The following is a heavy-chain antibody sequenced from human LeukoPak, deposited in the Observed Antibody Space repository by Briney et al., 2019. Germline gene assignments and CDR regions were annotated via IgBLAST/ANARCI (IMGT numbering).Heavy chain of an antibody. CDR3: ARGQLRGYYSIHWFDP. CDR2: IYHSGST. CDR1: GGSISSSNW. J-gene: IGHJ5*02. V-gene: IGHV4-4*02. Sequence: PSETLSLTCAVSGGSISSSNWWSGVRQPPGKGLGWIGEIYHSGSTNYNPSLKSRVTISVDTSKNQFSLKLSSVTAADTAVYYCARGQLRGYYSIHWFDPWGQGTLVTVSS. D-gene: IGHD3-22*01.